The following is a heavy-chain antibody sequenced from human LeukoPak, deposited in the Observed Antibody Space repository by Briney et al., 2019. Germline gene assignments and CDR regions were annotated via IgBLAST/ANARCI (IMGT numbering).Heavy chain of an antibody. CDR3: TRQPSYCSGGSCYSGGIDY. J-gene: IGHJ4*02. CDR2: IRSKANSYAT. CDR1: GFTFSNAW. Sequence: PGGSLRLSCAASGFTFSNAWMSWVRQASGKGLEWVGRIRSKANSYATAYAASVKGRFTISRDDSKNTAYLQMNSLKTEDTAVYYCTRQPSYCSGGSCYSGGIDYWGQGTLVTVSS. D-gene: IGHD2-15*01. V-gene: IGHV3-73*01.